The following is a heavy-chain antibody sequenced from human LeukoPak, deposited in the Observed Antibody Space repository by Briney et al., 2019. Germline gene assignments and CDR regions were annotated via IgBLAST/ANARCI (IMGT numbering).Heavy chain of an antibody. V-gene: IGHV3-30*14. CDR2: VSYDGSNK. J-gene: IGHJ3*02. CDR3: ARDHRPLNYYDTSGGFDI. CDR1: GFTFSNYA. D-gene: IGHD3-22*01. Sequence: PGRSLRLSCAASGFTFSNYAMHWVRQAPGKGLEWVAVVSYDGSNKYYADSVKGRFTISRDNSKNTLYLQLNSLRAEDTAVYYCARDHRPLNYYDTSGGFDIWGQGTMVTVSS.